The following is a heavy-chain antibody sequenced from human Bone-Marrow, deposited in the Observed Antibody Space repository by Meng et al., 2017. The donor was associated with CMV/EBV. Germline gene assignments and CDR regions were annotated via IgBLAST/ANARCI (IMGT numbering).Heavy chain of an antibody. J-gene: IGHJ4*02. CDR3: AKLNGQMAAHY. D-gene: IGHD5-24*01. CDR2: IYPGDSDT. V-gene: IGHV5-51*01. Sequence: GESLKISCKASGYRFTNYWIGWVRQMPGKGLEWMGIIYPGDSDTRYSPSFQGQVTISADKSITTAYLQWSSLKASDTAMYYCAKLNGQMAAHYWGQGTLVTASS. CDR1: GYRFTNYW.